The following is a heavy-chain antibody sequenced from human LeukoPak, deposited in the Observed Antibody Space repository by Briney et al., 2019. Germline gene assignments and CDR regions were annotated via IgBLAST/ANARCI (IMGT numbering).Heavy chain of an antibody. D-gene: IGHD2-2*01. CDR2: INPNSGGT. Sequence: ASVKVSCKASGYTFTGYYMHWVRQAPGQGLEWMGWINPNSGGTNYAQKFQGRVTMTRDTSISTAYMELSRLRSDDTAVYYCARDGGYCSSTSCHPLSWFDPWGQGTLVTVSS. J-gene: IGHJ5*02. CDR1: GYTFTGYY. V-gene: IGHV1-2*02. CDR3: ARDGGYCSSTSCHPLSWFDP.